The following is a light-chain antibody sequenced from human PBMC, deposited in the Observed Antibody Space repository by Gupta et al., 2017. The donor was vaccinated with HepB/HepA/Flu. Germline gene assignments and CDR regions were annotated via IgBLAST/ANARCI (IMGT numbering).Light chain of an antibody. CDR3: AAWDDSRNGQV. V-gene: IGLV1-44*01. CDR2: SNN. J-gene: IGLJ2*01. Sequence: QSVLTQPPSASGTPGQRVTISCSGSSSNIGSNTVNWYQQLPGTAPKLLIYSNNQRPSGVPDRFSGSKCGTSATLAISWLQAEDEADYYCAAWDDSRNGQVFGGGTKLTVL. CDR1: SSNIGSNT.